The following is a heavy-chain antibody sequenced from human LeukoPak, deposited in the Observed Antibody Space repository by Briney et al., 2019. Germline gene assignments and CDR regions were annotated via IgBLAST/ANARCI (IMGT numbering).Heavy chain of an antibody. CDR2: IYYSGST. V-gene: IGHV4-39*01. D-gene: IGHD3-3*01. Sequence: SETLSLTCTVSGGSIRSTSYYWVWIRHPPGKGLEGIGSIYYSGSTYYNPYLKRRVPISVDTSKNQFSLKLSSVTAADTAVYYCERLFYDFWRGHYYYYMDVWGKGTTVTVSS. J-gene: IGHJ6*03. CDR3: ERLFYDFWRGHYYYYMDV. CDR1: GGSIRSTSYY.